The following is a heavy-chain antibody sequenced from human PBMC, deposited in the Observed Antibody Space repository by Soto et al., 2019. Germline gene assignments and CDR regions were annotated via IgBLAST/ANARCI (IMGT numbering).Heavy chain of an antibody. V-gene: IGHV3-30*03. CDR3: GVAYYYDSSGYYVIDY. J-gene: IGHJ4*02. CDR1: GFTFSSYG. CDR2: ISYDGSNK. D-gene: IGHD3-22*01. Sequence: QVQLVESGGGVVQPGRSLRLSCAASGFTFSSYGMHWVRQAPGKGLEWVAVISYDGSNKYYADSVKGRFTISRDNSKNTLYVQMNSLRAEDTAVYYCGVAYYYDSSGYYVIDYWGQGTLVTVFS.